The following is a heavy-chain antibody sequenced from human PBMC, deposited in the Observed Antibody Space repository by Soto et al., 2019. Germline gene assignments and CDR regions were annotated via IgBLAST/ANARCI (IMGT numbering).Heavy chain of an antibody. J-gene: IGHJ4*01. Sequence: QVHLVQSGAEVNKPGASVKVSCKGSGYGFTTYGITWVRQAPGQGLEWMAWISAHNGNTNYAQKLQGRVTLTRDTSTSTAYMELRSLRSDDTAVYYCARGRNGVYWGHGALVTDSS. CDR3: ARGRNGVY. CDR1: GYGFTTYG. V-gene: IGHV1-18*01. D-gene: IGHD1-1*01. CDR2: ISAHNGNT.